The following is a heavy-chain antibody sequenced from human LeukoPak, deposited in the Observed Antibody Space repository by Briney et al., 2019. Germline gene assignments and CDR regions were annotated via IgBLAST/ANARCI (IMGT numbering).Heavy chain of an antibody. CDR1: GFTFSSYE. J-gene: IGHJ5*02. V-gene: IGHV4-39*07. Sequence: LRLSCAASGFTFSSYEMNWVRQAPGKGLEWIGSIYYSGSTYYNPSLKSRVTISVDTSKNQFSLKLSSVTAADTAVYYCARRSDEWELPHNWFDPWGQGTLVTVSS. D-gene: IGHD1-26*01. CDR2: IYYSGST. CDR3: ARRSDEWELPHNWFDP.